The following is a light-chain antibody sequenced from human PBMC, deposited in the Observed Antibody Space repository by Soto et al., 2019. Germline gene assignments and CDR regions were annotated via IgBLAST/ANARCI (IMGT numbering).Light chain of an antibody. Sequence: DIQMTQSPSTLSASIGDRVTITCRASQSITTFLAWYQQKPGKAPQILIYDASKLEPGVPSRLSGGGSGTEFTLTISSLQPDDSATYYCQQSSTYPLTFGGGNRVEIK. J-gene: IGKJ4*01. CDR3: QQSSTYPLT. CDR2: DAS. CDR1: QSITTF. V-gene: IGKV1-5*01.